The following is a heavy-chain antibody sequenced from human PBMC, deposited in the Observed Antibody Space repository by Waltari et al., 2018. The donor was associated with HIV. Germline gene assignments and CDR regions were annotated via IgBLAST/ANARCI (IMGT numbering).Heavy chain of an antibody. D-gene: IGHD4-17*01. V-gene: IGHV1-2*02. CDR3: ARNLDGDYVLAY. J-gene: IGHJ4*02. CDR1: GYTFTGYY. CDR2: INPNNGGT. Sequence: QVQLVQSGAEVKKPGASVKVSCKGSGYTFTGYYIHWVRQAPGQGLEWMGWINPNNGGTNYAQKFQDMVTMTRDTSISTAYMELSRLRSDDTAVYYCARNLDGDYVLAYWGQGILVTVSS.